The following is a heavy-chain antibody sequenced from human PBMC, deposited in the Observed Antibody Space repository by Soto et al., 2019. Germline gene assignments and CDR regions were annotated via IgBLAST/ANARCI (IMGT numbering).Heavy chain of an antibody. V-gene: IGHV1-18*04. CDR1: GYTFTSYG. J-gene: IGHJ4*02. CDR3: ARSARVYDFWSGYPFDY. Sequence: ASVKVSCKASGYTFTSYGIGWVRQAPGQGLEWMGWISAYNGNTDYAQKLQGRVTMTTDTSTSTAYMELRSLRSDDTAVYYCARSARVYDFWSGYPFDYWGQGTLVTVSS. D-gene: IGHD3-3*01. CDR2: ISAYNGNT.